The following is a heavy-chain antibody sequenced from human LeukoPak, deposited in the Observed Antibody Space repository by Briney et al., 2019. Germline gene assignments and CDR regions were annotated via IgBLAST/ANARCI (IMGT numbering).Heavy chain of an antibody. J-gene: IGHJ4*02. Sequence: GESLKISCVGSGFTFTKYAMTWVREAPGKGLEWVSVISGSGNVTYYAESVKGRFTISRDNSKRTLYLQMDSLRADDTAIYYCAKDRPGANWGQGTLVLVSS. CDR3: AKDRPGAN. CDR1: GFTFTKYA. V-gene: IGHV3-23*01. CDR2: ISGSGNVT.